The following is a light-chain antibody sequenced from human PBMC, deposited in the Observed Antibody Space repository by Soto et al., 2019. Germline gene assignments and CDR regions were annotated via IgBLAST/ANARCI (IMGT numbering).Light chain of an antibody. V-gene: IGKV3-20*01. CDR2: GAS. CDR1: QSIGSSY. Sequence: EVVLTQSPGTLSLSPGERATLSCGASQSIGSSYLAWYQQKPGQAPRLLIYGASSRATGIPDRFSGGGSGTDFSLTISRLDPEDFAVYYCPQYSSSPITFGQGTRLEIK. CDR3: PQYSSSPIT. J-gene: IGKJ5*01.